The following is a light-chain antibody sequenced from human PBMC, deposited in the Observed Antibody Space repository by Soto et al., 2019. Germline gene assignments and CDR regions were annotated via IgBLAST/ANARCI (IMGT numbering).Light chain of an antibody. Sequence: DVQMTQSPSAVSASVGDRVIITCRASQVVKNFLSWYQQKPGEVPKRLIYSASTLQDGVPSRFGGSGSGTEFTLVIGSLPPEDFAAYYCLQHYSHPWTFGQGTKVEV. V-gene: IGKV1-17*03. J-gene: IGKJ1*01. CDR3: LQHYSHPWT. CDR1: QVVKNF. CDR2: SAS.